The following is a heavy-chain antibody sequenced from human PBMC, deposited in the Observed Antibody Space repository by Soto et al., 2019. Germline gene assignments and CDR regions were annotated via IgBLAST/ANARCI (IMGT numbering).Heavy chain of an antibody. CDR1: GFSLSSIGVG. D-gene: IGHD2-2*01. CDR3: AHTIVVVPTAHDAFDV. CDR2: LYWDDDK. Sequence: QITLKESGPTLVKPTQTLTLTCTFSGFSLSSIGVGVGWFRQPPGKALEWLGILYWDDDKHYSPSLKSRISIAKDTSKDQVVLTLTNMDPVDTATYYCAHTIVVVPTAHDAFDVWGQGTMVTVSS. J-gene: IGHJ3*01. V-gene: IGHV2-5*02.